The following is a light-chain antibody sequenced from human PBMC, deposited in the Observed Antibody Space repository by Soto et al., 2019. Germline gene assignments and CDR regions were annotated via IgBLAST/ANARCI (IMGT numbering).Light chain of an antibody. CDR3: QQFNTYPWT. Sequence: DIQMAQSPSTLSASVGGRVTITCRASQSIRRRLAWYQQKPGKAPNLLIYDASSLESGVPSRFSGGGSGTDFPLTISSLQPEDFASYYCQQFNTYPWTFGQGTKVELK. J-gene: IGKJ1*01. V-gene: IGKV1-5*01. CDR1: QSIRRR. CDR2: DAS.